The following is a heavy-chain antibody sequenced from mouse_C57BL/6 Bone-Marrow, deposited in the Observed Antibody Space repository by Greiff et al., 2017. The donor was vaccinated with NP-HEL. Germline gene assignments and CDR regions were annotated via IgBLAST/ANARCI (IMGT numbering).Heavy chain of an antibody. CDR3: AQFYGNLCAY. CDR1: GYTFTSYG. J-gene: IGHJ3*01. Sequence: QVQLKESGAELARPGASVKLSCKASGYTFTSYGISWVKQRTGQGLEWIGEIYPRSGNTYYNEKFKGKATLTADKSSSTAYMELRSLTSEDSAVYFCAQFYGNLCAYWGQGTLVTVSA. V-gene: IGHV1-81*01. D-gene: IGHD2-1*01. CDR2: IYPRSGNT.